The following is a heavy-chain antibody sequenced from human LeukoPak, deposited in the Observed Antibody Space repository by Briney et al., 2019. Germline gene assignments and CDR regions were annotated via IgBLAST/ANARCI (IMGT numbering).Heavy chain of an antibody. D-gene: IGHD3-22*01. CDR3: AREGNDSSGYLKGFDY. J-gene: IGHJ4*02. Sequence: ASVKVSCKASGYTFTSYDINWVRQATGQGLEWMGWMNPNSGNTGCAQKFQGRVTMTRNTSISTAYMVLSSLRSEDTAVYYCAREGNDSSGYLKGFDYWGQGTLVTVSS. V-gene: IGHV1-8*01. CDR1: GYTFTSYD. CDR2: MNPNSGNT.